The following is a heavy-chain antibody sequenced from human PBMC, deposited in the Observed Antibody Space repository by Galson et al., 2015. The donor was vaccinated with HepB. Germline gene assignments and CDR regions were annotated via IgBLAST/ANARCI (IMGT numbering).Heavy chain of an antibody. D-gene: IGHD4-17*01. CDR1: GFTVSSNY. V-gene: IGHV3-53*01. J-gene: IGHJ6*02. CDR3: ARDRKDYGLDYYYYGMDV. CDR2: ISSGGST. Sequence: SLRLSCAASGFTVSSNYMSWVRQAPGKGLEWVSVISSGGSTYYADSVKGRFTISRDNSKNTLYLQMNSLRAEDTAVYYCARDRKDYGLDYYYYGMDVWGQGTTVTVSS.